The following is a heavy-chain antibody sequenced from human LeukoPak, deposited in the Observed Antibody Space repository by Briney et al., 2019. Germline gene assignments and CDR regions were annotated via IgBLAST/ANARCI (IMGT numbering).Heavy chain of an antibody. CDR2: ISWDGGST. D-gene: IGHD3-10*01. CDR3: AKDPTNGFGGFDY. CDR1: GFTFDDYT. J-gene: IGHJ4*02. Sequence: GGSLRLSCAASGFTFDDYTMHWVRQAPGKGLEWVSLISWDGGSTYYADSVKGRFTISRDNSKNSLYLQMNSLRTEDTALYYCAKDPTNGFGGFDYWGQGTLVTVSS. V-gene: IGHV3-43*01.